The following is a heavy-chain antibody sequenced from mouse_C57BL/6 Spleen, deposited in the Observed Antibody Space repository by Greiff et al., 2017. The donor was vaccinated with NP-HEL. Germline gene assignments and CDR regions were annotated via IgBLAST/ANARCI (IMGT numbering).Heavy chain of an antibody. Sequence: EVQVVESGGGLVKPGGSLKLSCAASGFTFSDYGMHWVRQAPEKGLEWVAYISSGSSTIYYADTVKGRFTISRDNAKNTLFLQMTSLRSEDTAMYYCARAYSFDYDPYYFDYWGQGTTLTVSS. CDR3: ARAYSFDYDPYYFDY. J-gene: IGHJ2*01. D-gene: IGHD2-4*01. CDR2: ISSGSSTI. CDR1: GFTFSDYG. V-gene: IGHV5-17*01.